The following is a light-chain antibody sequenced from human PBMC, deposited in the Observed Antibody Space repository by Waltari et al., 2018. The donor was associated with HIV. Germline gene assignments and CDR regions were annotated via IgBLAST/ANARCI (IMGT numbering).Light chain of an antibody. CDR1: SSNIGTRP. Sequence: QSVLTQPPSASGTPGQRVTISCSGSSSNIGTRPVNWYQQLAGSAPKLLIYRSARRPSGVPDRFSGSKSATSASLAISGLQSEDEATYYCASWDDSLNGVIFGGGTERTVL. V-gene: IGLV1-44*01. CDR2: RSA. CDR3: ASWDDSLNGVI. J-gene: IGLJ2*01.